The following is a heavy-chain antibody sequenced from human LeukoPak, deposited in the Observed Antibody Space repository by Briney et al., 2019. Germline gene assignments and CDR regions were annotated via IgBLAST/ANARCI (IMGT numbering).Heavy chain of an antibody. J-gene: IGHJ4*02. D-gene: IGHD6-6*01. CDR3: ARDSEYSSSLPLDY. CDR1: GFTFSSYG. Sequence: GGSLRLSCAASGFTFSSYGMHWVRQAPGKGLEWVAFIRYDGSNKYYADSVKGRFTISRDNAKNSLYLQMNSLRAEDTAVYYCARDSEYSSSLPLDYWGQGTLVTVSS. CDR2: IRYDGSNK. V-gene: IGHV3-30*02.